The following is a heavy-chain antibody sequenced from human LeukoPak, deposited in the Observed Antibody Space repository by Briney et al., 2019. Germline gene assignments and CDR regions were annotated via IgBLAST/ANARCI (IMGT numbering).Heavy chain of an antibody. CDR2: IIPIFGTA. CDR1: GGTFSSYA. Sequence: SVKVSCKASGGTFSSYAISWVRQAPGQGLEWMGGIIPIFGTANYAQKFQGRVTITTDESTSTAYMELSSLRSEDTAVYYCARTGKYYDFWSGLPTGNNWFDPWGQGTLVTVSS. CDR3: ARTGKYYDFWSGLPTGNNWFDP. J-gene: IGHJ5*02. D-gene: IGHD3-3*01. V-gene: IGHV1-69*05.